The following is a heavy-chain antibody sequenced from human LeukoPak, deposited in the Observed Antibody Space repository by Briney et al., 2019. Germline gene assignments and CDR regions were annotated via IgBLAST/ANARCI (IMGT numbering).Heavy chain of an antibody. CDR2: IKQDGSEK. CDR1: GFTFSSDW. D-gene: IGHD3-22*01. CDR3: ARDWLDYYFDY. Sequence: PGGSLRLSCAASGFTFSSDWMSWVRQAPGKGLEWVANIKQDGSEKYYVDSVKGRFTISRDNAKNSLYLQMNSLRAEDTAVYYCARDWLDYYFDYWGQGTLVTVSS. V-gene: IGHV3-7*03. J-gene: IGHJ4*02.